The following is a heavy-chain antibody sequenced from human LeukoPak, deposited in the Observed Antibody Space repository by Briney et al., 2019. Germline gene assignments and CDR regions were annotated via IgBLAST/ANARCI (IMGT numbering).Heavy chain of an antibody. CDR1: GGSISSSSYY. Sequence: SETLSLTCTVSGGSISSSSYYWGWIRQPPGKGLEWIGNIYYSGSTYYNPSLKSRVTISVDTSKNQFSLNLSSVTAADTAVYYCARLKGVSPGGYFDYWGQGTLVTVSS. CDR3: ARLKGVSPGGYFDY. V-gene: IGHV4-39*07. D-gene: IGHD3-10*01. J-gene: IGHJ4*02. CDR2: IYYSGST.